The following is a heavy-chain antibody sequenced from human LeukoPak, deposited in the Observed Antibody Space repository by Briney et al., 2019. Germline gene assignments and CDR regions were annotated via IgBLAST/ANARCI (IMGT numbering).Heavy chain of an antibody. J-gene: IGHJ4*02. Sequence: GESLKISCKGSGYSFTSYWIGWVGQMPGKGLEWMGIIYPGDSDTRYSPSFQGQVTISADTSISTAYLQWSSLKASDTAMYYCATLPHYYDSSGYYVDYWGQGTLVTVSS. D-gene: IGHD3-22*01. CDR1: GYSFTSYW. V-gene: IGHV5-51*01. CDR3: ATLPHYYDSSGYYVDY. CDR2: IYPGDSDT.